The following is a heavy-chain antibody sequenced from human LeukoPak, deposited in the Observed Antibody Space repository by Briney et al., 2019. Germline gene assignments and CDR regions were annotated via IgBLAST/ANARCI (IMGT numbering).Heavy chain of an antibody. CDR3: ARGGYCGGDCYFYY. CDR1: GGSISSYY. Sequence: SETLSLTCTVSGGSISSYYWSWIRQPPGKGLEWIGRIYTSGSTNYNPSLKSRVTISVDTSKNQFSLKLSSVTAADTAVYYCARGGYCGGDCYFYYWGQGTLVTVSS. CDR2: IYTSGST. V-gene: IGHV4-4*08. J-gene: IGHJ4*02. D-gene: IGHD2-21*02.